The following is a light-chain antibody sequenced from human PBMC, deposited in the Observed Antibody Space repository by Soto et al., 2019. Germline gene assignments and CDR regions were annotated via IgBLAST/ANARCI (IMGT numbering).Light chain of an antibody. CDR2: AAS. Sequence: IQLTQSPSSLSASVGDRVTITCRASQAISSYLAWYQQKPGKAPNLLIYAASTLESGVPSRFSGGGSGTEFTLTISSLQTEDFATYYCQQLNSYPRTFGGGTKVEIK. J-gene: IGKJ4*01. V-gene: IGKV1-9*01. CDR1: QAISSY. CDR3: QQLNSYPRT.